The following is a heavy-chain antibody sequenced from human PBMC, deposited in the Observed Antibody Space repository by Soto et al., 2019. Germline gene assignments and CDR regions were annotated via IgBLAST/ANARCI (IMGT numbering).Heavy chain of an antibody. Sequence: GGSLKISCKGSGYSFTSYWINWVRQMPGKGLEWMGRIDPSDSYINYSPSFQGHVTISADKSISTAYLQWSSLKASDTAMYYCARQAGGSYSGNWFDPWGQGTLVTVSS. CDR1: GYSFTSYW. J-gene: IGHJ5*02. CDR3: ARQAGGSYSGNWFDP. D-gene: IGHD1-26*01. V-gene: IGHV5-10-1*01. CDR2: IDPSDSYI.